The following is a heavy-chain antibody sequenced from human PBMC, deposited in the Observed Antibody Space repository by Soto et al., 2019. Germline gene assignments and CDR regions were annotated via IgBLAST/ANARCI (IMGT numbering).Heavy chain of an antibody. J-gene: IGHJ5*02. D-gene: IGHD1-26*01. CDR2: SSSYYGST. CDR3: ARDQGGDWFDP. CDR1: GYTFTNYG. Sequence: QVQLLQSGAEVKKPGASVRVSCKASGYTFTNYGISWVRQAPGQGLEWMGWSSSYYGSTDYAQIFECRVTMTTDTSTSTAYLELRSLRSDDTAIYYCARDQGGDWFDPWCQGTLVTVSS. V-gene: IGHV1-18*04.